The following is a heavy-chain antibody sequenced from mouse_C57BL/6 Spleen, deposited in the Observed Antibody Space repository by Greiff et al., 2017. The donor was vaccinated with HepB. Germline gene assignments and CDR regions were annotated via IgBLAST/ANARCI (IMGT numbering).Heavy chain of an antibody. CDR3: ARRGTGADGGFAY. CDR1: GFSLTSYG. D-gene: IGHD4-1*01. Sequence: VQLKESGPGLVQPSQSLSITCTVSGFSLTSYGVHWVRQSPGKGLEWLGVIWSGGSTDYNAAFISRLSISKDNSKSQVFFKMNSLQADDTAIYYCARRGTGADGGFAYWGQGTLVTVSA. J-gene: IGHJ3*01. CDR2: IWSGGST. V-gene: IGHV2-2*01.